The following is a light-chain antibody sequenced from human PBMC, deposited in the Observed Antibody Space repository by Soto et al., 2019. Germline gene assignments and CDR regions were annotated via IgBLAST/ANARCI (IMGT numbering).Light chain of an antibody. V-gene: IGKV1-9*01. CDR2: ATS. CDR1: QGISSF. Sequence: DIQLTQSPSFLTASVGDRVTIPCRASQGISSFLAWYQQKPGKAPNLLIYATSNLQSGVQSRFSGSESGTEFTLTISSLQPEDFATYYCKQASSFPLTFGGGTKVDIK. J-gene: IGKJ4*01. CDR3: KQASSFPLT.